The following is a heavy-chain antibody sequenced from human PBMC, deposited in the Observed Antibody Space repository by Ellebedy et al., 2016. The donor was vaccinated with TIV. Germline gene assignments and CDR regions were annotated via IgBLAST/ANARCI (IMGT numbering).Heavy chain of an antibody. CDR1: GFTFSSYS. V-gene: IGHV3-48*02. D-gene: IGHD3-16*02. J-gene: IGHJ4*02. CDR3: ARDSRDYDYVWGSYRYSGYFDY. Sequence: GGSLRLXCAASGFTFSSYSMNWVRQAPGKGLEWVSYISSSSSTIYYADSVKGRFTISRDNAKNSLYLQMNSLRDEDTAVYYCARDSRDYDYVWGSYRYSGYFDYWGQGTLVTVSS. CDR2: ISSSSSTI.